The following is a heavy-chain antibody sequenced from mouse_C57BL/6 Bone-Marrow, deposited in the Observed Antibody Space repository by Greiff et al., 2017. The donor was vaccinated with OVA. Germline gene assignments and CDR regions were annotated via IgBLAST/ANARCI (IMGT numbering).Heavy chain of an antibody. CDR1: GYSITSGYY. CDR3: ARGRQLRLLGY. Sequence: DVKLQESGPGLVKPSQSLSLTCSVTGYSITSGYYWNWIRQFPGNKLEWMGYISYDGSNNYNPSLKNRISITRDTSKNQFFLKLNSVTTEDTATDYCARGRQLRLLGYWGQGTTLTVSS. D-gene: IGHD3-2*02. CDR2: ISYDGSN. J-gene: IGHJ2*01. V-gene: IGHV3-6*01.